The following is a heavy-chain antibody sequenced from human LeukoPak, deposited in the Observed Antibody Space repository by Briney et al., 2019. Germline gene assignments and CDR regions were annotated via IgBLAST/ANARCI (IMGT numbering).Heavy chain of an antibody. CDR3: AREPRGYSYGSHAFDI. Sequence: KSGGSLRLSCAASGFTFSDYYMSWIRQAPGKGLEWVSYISSSGSTIYYADSAKGRFTISRDNAKNSLYLQMNSLRAEDTAVYYCAREPRGYSYGSHAFDIWGQGTMVTVSS. V-gene: IGHV3-11*01. CDR2: ISSSGSTI. D-gene: IGHD5-18*01. CDR1: GFTFSDYY. J-gene: IGHJ3*02.